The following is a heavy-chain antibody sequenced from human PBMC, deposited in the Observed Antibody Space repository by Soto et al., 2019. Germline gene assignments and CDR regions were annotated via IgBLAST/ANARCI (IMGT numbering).Heavy chain of an antibody. Sequence: ASVKVSCKASGGTFSSYAISWVRQAPGQGLEWMGGIIPIFGTANYAQKFQGRVTITADKSTSTAYMELSSLRSEDTAVYYCARWRVVVAETGSYYYGMDVWGQGTTVTVSS. V-gene: IGHV1-69*06. CDR2: IIPIFGTA. CDR1: GGTFSSYA. CDR3: ARWRVVVAETGSYYYGMDV. D-gene: IGHD2-15*01. J-gene: IGHJ6*02.